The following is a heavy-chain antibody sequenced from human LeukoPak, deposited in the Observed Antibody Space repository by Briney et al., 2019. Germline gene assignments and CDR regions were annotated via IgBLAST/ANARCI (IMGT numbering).Heavy chain of an antibody. Sequence: GGSLRLSCAVSGFTFSSYEVNWVRQAGGEGREWVSYISSSGSTIYYAASVKGRFTTSRENTNNSLYLQMNSLRAEATAVYYCAELGITMIGGVWGKGTTVTISS. CDR3: AELGITMIGGV. V-gene: IGHV3-48*03. D-gene: IGHD3-10*02. CDR2: ISSSGSTI. J-gene: IGHJ6*04. CDR1: GFTFSSYE.